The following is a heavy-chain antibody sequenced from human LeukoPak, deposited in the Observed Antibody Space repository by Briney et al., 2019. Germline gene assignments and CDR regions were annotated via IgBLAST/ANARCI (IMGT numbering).Heavy chain of an antibody. CDR1: GFSLSTSGVG. V-gene: IGHV2-5*02. J-gene: IGHJ4*02. CDR3: AHTSFLTLDY. CDR2: IYWDDDN. Sequence: SGPTLVNPTQTLTLTCTFSGFSLSTSGVGVGWIRQPPGRALEWLALIYWDDDNRYSPSLKSRLTITKDTSKNQVVLTMTNMDPVDTAKYFGAHTSFLTLDYWGRGTLVTVSS. D-gene: IGHD3-9*01.